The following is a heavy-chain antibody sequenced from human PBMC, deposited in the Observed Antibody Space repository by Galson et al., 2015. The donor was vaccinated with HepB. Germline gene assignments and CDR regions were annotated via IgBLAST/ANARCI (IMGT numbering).Heavy chain of an antibody. Sequence: SVKVSCKASGYTFTSYDINWVRQATGQGLEWMGWMNPNSGNTGYAQKFQGRVTMTRNTSISTAYMELSSLRSEDTAVYYCARGAAAIDAFDIWGQGTMVTVSS. CDR3: ARGAAAIDAFDI. J-gene: IGHJ3*02. CDR2: MNPNSGNT. V-gene: IGHV1-8*01. CDR1: GYTFTSYD. D-gene: IGHD6-13*01.